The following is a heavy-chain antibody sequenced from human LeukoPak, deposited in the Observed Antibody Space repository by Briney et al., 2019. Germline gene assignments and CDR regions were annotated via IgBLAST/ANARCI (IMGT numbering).Heavy chain of an antibody. Sequence: ASVKVSCKASGYTFTGYYMHWVRQAPGQGLEWMGWINPNSGGTNYAQKFQGRVTMTRDTSISTAYMELSRLRSDDTAVYYCARALRFGEPLSFDAFDIWGQGTMVTVSS. V-gene: IGHV1-2*02. CDR2: INPNSGGT. CDR1: GYTFTGYY. CDR3: ARALRFGEPLSFDAFDI. J-gene: IGHJ3*02. D-gene: IGHD3-10*01.